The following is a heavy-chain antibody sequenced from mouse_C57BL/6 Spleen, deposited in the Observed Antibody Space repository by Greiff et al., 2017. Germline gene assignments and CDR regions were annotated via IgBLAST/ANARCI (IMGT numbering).Heavy chain of an antibody. CDR1: GYTFTSYW. J-gene: IGHJ4*01. V-gene: IGHV1-61*01. D-gene: IGHD4-1*01. CDR2: IYPSDSET. Sequence: QVQLQQPGAELVRPGSSVKLSCKASGYTFTSYWMDWVKQRPGQGLEWIGNIYPSDSETHYNQKFKDKATLTVDKSSSTAYMQLSSLTSEDSAVYYGARTQAGRYAMDYWGQGTSVTVSS. CDR3: ARTQAGRYAMDY.